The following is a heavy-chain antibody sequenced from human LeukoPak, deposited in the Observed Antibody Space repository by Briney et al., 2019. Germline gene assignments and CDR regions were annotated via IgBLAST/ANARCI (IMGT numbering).Heavy chain of an antibody. D-gene: IGHD2-2*01. CDR3: ARGLCSSTSCYDYYYYYMDV. V-gene: IGHV4-34*01. CDR1: GGSITSYY. J-gene: IGHJ6*03. Sequence: SETLSLTCTVSGGSITSYYRNWIRQPPGRGLEWIGEINHSGSTNYNPSLKSRVTISVDTSKNQFSLKLSSVTAADTAVYYCARGLCSSTSCYDYYYYYMDVWGKGTTVTVSS. CDR2: INHSGST.